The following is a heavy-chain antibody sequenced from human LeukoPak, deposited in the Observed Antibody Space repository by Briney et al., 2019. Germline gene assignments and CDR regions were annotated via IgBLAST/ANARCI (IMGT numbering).Heavy chain of an antibody. D-gene: IGHD3-22*01. CDR2: TYYRSKWYN. Sequence: SQTLSLTCAISGDSVSSNSAAWNWIRQSPSRGLQWLGRTYYRSKWYNDYAVSVKSRITINPDTSNNQFYLQLNSVTPEDTAVYYCAREGAYYDGSGYLYLFDYWGQGTLVTVSS. V-gene: IGHV6-1*01. J-gene: IGHJ4*02. CDR1: GDSVSSNSAA. CDR3: AREGAYYDGSGYLYLFDY.